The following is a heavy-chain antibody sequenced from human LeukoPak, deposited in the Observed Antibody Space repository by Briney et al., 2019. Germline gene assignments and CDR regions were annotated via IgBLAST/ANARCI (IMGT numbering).Heavy chain of an antibody. CDR2: IKVDGSEK. J-gene: IGHJ4*02. CDR3: ARRRGDSSSWSYFDY. D-gene: IGHD6-13*01. CDR1: GFTFSSYW. Sequence: GGSLRLSCAASGFTFSSYWMSWVRQAPEKGLEWVANIKVDGSEKYYVDSVKGRFTISRDNAKNSLYLQMNSLRAEDTAVYYCARRRGDSSSWSYFDYWGQGTLVTVSS. V-gene: IGHV3-7*01.